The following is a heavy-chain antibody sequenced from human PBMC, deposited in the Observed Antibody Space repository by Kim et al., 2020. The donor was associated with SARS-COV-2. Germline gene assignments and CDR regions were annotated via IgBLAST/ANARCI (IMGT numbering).Heavy chain of an antibody. CDR3: ARVFGVVRSYFDY. Sequence: ASVKVSCKASGYTFTGYYMHWVRQAPGQGLEWMGWINPNSGGTNHAQKFQGRVTMTRDTSISTAYMELSRLRSDDTAVYYCARVFGVVRSYFDYWGQGTLVTVSS. J-gene: IGHJ4*02. CDR2: INPNSGGT. CDR1: GYTFTGYY. V-gene: IGHV1-2*02. D-gene: IGHD3-3*01.